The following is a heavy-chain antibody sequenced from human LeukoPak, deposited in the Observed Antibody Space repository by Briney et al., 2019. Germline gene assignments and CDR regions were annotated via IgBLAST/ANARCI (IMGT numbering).Heavy chain of an antibody. CDR2: ISSSGSTT. Sequence: GGSLRLSCAASGFTFSDYYMSWIRQAPGKGLEWVSYISSSGSTTYYADSVKGRFTISRDNSKNTLYLQMNSLRAEDTAVYYCAKDRDSSGYYYDRAFDIWGQGTMVTVSS. CDR3: AKDRDSSGYYYDRAFDI. J-gene: IGHJ3*02. CDR1: GFTFSDYY. V-gene: IGHV3-11*01. D-gene: IGHD3-22*01.